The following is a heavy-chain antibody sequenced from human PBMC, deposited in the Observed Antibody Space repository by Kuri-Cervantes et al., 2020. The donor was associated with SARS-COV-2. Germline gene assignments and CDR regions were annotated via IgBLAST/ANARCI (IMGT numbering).Heavy chain of an antibody. CDR3: ARVPALPWYFDY. V-gene: IGHV4-38-2*01. Sequence: SETLSLTCAVSGYSISSGDYWGWIRQPPGEGLGWIGSIYHSGSTYYNQSLKSRVTISVDTSKNQFSLKLSSVTAADTAVYYCARVPALPWYFDYWGQGTLVTVSS. CDR2: IYHSGST. CDR1: GYSISSGDY. J-gene: IGHJ4*02.